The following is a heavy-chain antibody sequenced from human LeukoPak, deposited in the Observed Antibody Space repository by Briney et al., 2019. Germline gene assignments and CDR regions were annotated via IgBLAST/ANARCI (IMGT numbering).Heavy chain of an antibody. V-gene: IGHV4-38-2*02. CDR1: GYSISSGYY. CDR3: ARGGPAVAGSVDYYFDY. J-gene: IGHJ4*02. D-gene: IGHD6-19*01. Sequence: SETLSLTCTVSGYSISSGYYWGWIRPPPGKGLEWIGSIYHSGSTYYNPSLKSRVTISVDTSKNQFSLKLSSVTAADTAVYYCARGGPAVAGSVDYYFDYWGQGTLVTVSS. CDR2: IYHSGST.